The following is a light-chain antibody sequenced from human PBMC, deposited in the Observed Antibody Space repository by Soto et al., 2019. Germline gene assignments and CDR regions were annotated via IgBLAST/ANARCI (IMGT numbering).Light chain of an antibody. V-gene: IGLV1-51*01. J-gene: IGLJ1*01. CDR3: GTWDSSLSAYV. CDR1: SSNIGNNY. Sequence: QSALTQPPSVSAAPGQTVTISCSGSSSNIGNNYVSWYQQLPGTAPKLLIYDNNKRPSGIPDRFSGSKSDTSATLGITGLQTGDEADYYCGTWDSSLSAYVFGTGTKLTVL. CDR2: DNN.